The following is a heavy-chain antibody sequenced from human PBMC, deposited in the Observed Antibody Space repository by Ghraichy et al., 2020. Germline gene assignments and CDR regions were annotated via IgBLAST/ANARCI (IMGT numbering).Heavy chain of an antibody. CDR1: GFTFSSYA. Sequence: GSLRLSCSASGFTFSSYAMHWVRQAPGKGLEYVSAISSNGGSTYYADSVKGRFTISRDNSKNTLYLLMSSLRAEDTAVYYCVKSSLTMVRGVNGMDVWGQGTTVTVSS. CDR3: VKSSLTMVRGVNGMDV. J-gene: IGHJ6*02. D-gene: IGHD3-10*01. V-gene: IGHV3-64D*06. CDR2: ISSNGGST.